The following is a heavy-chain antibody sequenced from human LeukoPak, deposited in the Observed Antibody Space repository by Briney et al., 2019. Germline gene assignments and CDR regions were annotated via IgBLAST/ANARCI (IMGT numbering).Heavy chain of an antibody. D-gene: IGHD3-10*01. Sequence: AGRSLRLSCAASGFTFSSDGMHGGRQAPRGGLEWVAGISYDGSNKYYADSVKGRFTISRDNSKNTLYLQMNSLRAEDTAVYYCARGSRFDYWGQGTLVTVSS. CDR1: GFTFSSDG. CDR3: ARGSRFDY. J-gene: IGHJ4*02. CDR2: ISYDGSNK. V-gene: IGHV3-30*03.